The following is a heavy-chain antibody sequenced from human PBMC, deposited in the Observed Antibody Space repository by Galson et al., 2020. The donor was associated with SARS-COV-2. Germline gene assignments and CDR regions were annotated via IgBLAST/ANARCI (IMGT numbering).Heavy chain of an antibody. J-gene: IGHJ6*03. D-gene: IGHD6-13*01. CDR3: ARGRKFRSGITAAGMNYMDV. V-gene: IGHV4-34*01. CDR2: VNHSGRT. Sequence: SETLSLTCAVYGGSFKIYYWSWIRQPPGKGLEFIGEVNHSGRTNYNPSLKSAVTISVDTSKNQFSLNLRSVTAADTAVYFCARGRKFRSGITAAGMNYMDVWGKGTTVTVSS. CDR1: GGSFKIYY.